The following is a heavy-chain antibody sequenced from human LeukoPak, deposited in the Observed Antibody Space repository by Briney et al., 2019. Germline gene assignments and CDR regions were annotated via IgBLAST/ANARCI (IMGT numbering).Heavy chain of an antibody. Sequence: SETLSLTCTVSGGFISSSSYYWGWIRQPPGKRLEWIGSIYYSGSTYYNPSLKSRVPISVDTSKNQFSLKLSSVTAADTAVYYCARSIMITFGGVIPHYFDYWGQGTLVTVSS. D-gene: IGHD3-16*02. V-gene: IGHV4-39*01. J-gene: IGHJ4*02. CDR1: GGFISSSSYY. CDR2: IYYSGST. CDR3: ARSIMITFGGVIPHYFDY.